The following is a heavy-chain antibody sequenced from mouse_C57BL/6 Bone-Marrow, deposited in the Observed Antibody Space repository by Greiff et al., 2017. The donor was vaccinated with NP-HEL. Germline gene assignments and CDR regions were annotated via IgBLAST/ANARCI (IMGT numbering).Heavy chain of an antibody. CDR3: ARDYYGSSYFDY. Sequence: QVQLQQSGAELMKPGASVKLSCKATGYTFTGNWIEWVKQRPGHGLEWIGEILPGSGNTYYNERFKGKATFTADKSSNPAYLQLRRLTTEDSAILDCARDYYGSSYFDYGGQGTTLTVSS. CDR2: ILPGSGNT. D-gene: IGHD1-1*01. J-gene: IGHJ2*01. CDR1: GYTFTGNW. V-gene: IGHV1-9*01.